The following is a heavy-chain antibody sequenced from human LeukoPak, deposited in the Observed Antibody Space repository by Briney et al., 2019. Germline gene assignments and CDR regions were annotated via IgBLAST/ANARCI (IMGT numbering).Heavy chain of an antibody. CDR1: GYTFTSYD. CDR3: ARPYGDYGLFRGYYYYYMDV. V-gene: IGHV1-8*01. J-gene: IGHJ6*03. CDR2: MNPNSGNT. D-gene: IGHD4-17*01. Sequence: ASVKVSCKASGYTFTSYDINWVRQATRQGLEWMGWMNPNSGNTGYAQKFQGRVAMTRNTSISTAYMELSSLRSEDTAVYYCARPYGDYGLFRGYYYYYMDVWGKGTTVTVSS.